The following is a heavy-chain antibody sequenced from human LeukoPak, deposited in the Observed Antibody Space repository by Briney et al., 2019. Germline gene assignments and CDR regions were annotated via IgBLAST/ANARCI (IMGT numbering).Heavy chain of an antibody. CDR2: INWNGGST. V-gene: IGHV3-20*01. J-gene: IGHJ6*03. CDR3: ARAIYYYYMDV. Sequence: GGSLRLSCAASGFTFDDYGMSWVRQAPGKGLEWVSGINWNGGSTGYADSVKGRFTISRDNAKNSLYLQMNSLRAEDTALCHCARAIYYYYMDVWGKGTTVTVSS. CDR1: GFTFDDYG.